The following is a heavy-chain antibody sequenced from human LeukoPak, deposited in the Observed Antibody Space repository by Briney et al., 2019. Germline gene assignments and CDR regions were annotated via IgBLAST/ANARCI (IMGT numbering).Heavy chain of an antibody. J-gene: IGHJ4*02. D-gene: IGHD3-10*01. CDR2: IYYSGTT. V-gene: IGHV4-30-4*08. CDR3: ARQDYYGSGSYLDY. CDR1: GDSISSGHHY. Sequence: SQTLSLTCTVSGDSISSGHHYWSWIRQPPGKGLECIGYIYYSGTTYYNPSLKSRVNISIDTSKNQFSLKLNSVTAADTAVYYCARQDYYGSGSYLDYWGQGGLVTVSS.